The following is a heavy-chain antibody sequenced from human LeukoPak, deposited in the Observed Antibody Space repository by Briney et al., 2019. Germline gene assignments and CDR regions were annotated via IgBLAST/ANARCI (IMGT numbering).Heavy chain of an antibody. CDR2: INPSGGST. V-gene: IGHV1-46*01. CDR3: ARDLVAYSSSWYNWFDP. CDR1: GYTFTNYY. Sequence: ASVKVSCKASGYTFTNYYVHWVRQAPGQGLEWMGVINPSGGSTNYAQKFQGRVTMTRDTSTSTVYMELSSLRSEDTAVYYCARDLVAYSSSWYNWFDPWGQGTLVTVSS. J-gene: IGHJ5*02. D-gene: IGHD6-13*01.